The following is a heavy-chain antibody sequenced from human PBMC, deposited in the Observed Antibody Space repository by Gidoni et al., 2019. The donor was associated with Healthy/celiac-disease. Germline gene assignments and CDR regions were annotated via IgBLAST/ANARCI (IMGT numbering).Heavy chain of an antibody. D-gene: IGHD5-12*01. V-gene: IGHV1-18*04. CDR3: AREVDIVATNWFDP. Sequence: QVQLVQSGAEVKKPRASVKVSCKASGYTFTSYGIIWVRQAPGQGLEWLGWISAYNGNTNYAQRLQGRVTMTTDTATRTACMELRSLRSDDTAVYYCAREVDIVATNWFDPWGQGTLVTVSS. CDR2: ISAYNGNT. J-gene: IGHJ5*02. CDR1: GYTFTSYG.